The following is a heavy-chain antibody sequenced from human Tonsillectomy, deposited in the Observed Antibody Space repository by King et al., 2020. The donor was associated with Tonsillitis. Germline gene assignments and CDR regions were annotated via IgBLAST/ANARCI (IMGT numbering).Heavy chain of an antibody. V-gene: IGHV3-49*04. D-gene: IGHD1-26*01. Sequence: AITWVRQSPGKGLEWVCFMRSKAYGGTTEYAESVKGRCTISRDDSKSIAYLQMNSLKTEDTAFYYCTIGCGIHQFDFWGLGTIVTVFS. CDR1: A. J-gene: IGHJ4*01. CDR3: TIGCGIHQFDF. CDR2: MRSKAYGGTT.